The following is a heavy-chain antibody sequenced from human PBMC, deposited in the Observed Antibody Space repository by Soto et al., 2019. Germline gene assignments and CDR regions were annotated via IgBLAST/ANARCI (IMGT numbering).Heavy chain of an antibody. J-gene: IGHJ6*03. V-gene: IGHV1-18*01. Sequence: VASVQVSCKASGYTFTSYGISWVRQAPGQGLEWMGWISAYNGNTNYAQKLQGRVTMTTDTSTSTAYMELRSLRSDDTAVYYCARDGAAAAGALPVYYYYYYMDVWGKGTTVTVSS. D-gene: IGHD6-13*01. CDR2: ISAYNGNT. CDR1: GYTFTSYG. CDR3: ARDGAAAAGALPVYYYYYYMDV.